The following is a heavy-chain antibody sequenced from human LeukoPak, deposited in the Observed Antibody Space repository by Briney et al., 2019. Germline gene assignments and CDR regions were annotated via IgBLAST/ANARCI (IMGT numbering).Heavy chain of an antibody. D-gene: IGHD5-12*01. CDR3: AKDRQWLPFRLRVDY. J-gene: IGHJ4*02. CDR2: ISGSGGST. V-gene: IGHV3-23*01. CDR1: GFTFSSYA. Sequence: GGSLRLSCAASGFTFSSYAMSWVRQAPGKGLEWVSAISGSGGSTYYADSVKGRFTISRDNSKNTLYLQMNSLRAEDTAAYYCAKDRQWLPFRLRVDYWGQGTLVTVSS.